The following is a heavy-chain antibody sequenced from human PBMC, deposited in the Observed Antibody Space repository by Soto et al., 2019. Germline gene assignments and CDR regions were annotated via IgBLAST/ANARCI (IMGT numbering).Heavy chain of an antibody. Sequence: SETLSLTCTVSGGSISSSSYYWGWIRQPPGKGLEWIGSIYYSGSTYYNPSLKSRVTISVDTSKNQFSLKLSSVTAADTAVYYCAREGIDYYDSPERYFDYWGQGTLVTVSS. J-gene: IGHJ4*02. CDR2: IYYSGST. D-gene: IGHD3-22*01. V-gene: IGHV4-39*07. CDR1: GGSISSSSYY. CDR3: AREGIDYYDSPERYFDY.